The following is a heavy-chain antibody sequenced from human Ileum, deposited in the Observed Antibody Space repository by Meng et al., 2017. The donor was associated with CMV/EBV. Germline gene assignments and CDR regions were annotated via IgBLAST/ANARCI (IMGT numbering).Heavy chain of an antibody. CDR1: ALTFSPSS. D-gene: IGHD4-23*01. J-gene: IGHJ4*02. CDR2: INGDASST. CDR3: ARALRGNGLDY. V-gene: IGHV3-74*01. Sequence: SCAASALTFSPSSMHWVRQAPGKGLVWVSRINGDASSTSYADSVKGRFTISRDNAKNTLYLQMNSLRAEDTAVYYCARALRGNGLDYWGQGTLVTVSS.